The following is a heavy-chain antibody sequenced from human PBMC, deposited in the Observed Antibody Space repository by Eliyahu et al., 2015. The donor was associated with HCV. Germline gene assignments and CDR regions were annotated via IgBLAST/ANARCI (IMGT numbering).Heavy chain of an antibody. D-gene: IGHD2-2*01. Sequence: EVQLLESGGGLVQPGGSLRLSCAASGFTFSSYAXSWVRXAPGKGLEWVSAISGSGGSTYYADSVKGRFTISRDNSKNTLYLQMNSLRAEDTAVYYCAKDLAIVVVPARHSENDYWGQGTLVTVSS. CDR3: AKDLAIVVVPARHSENDY. CDR2: ISGSGGST. V-gene: IGHV3-23*01. CDR1: GFTFSSYA. J-gene: IGHJ4*02.